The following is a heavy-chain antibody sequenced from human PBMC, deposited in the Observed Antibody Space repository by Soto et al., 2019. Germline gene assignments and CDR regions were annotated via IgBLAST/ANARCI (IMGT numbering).Heavy chain of an antibody. J-gene: IGHJ4*02. CDR1: GFTFSSYW. V-gene: IGHV3-74*01. CDR2: INTDGSTR. Sequence: EVQLVESGGGLVQPGGSLRLSCAASGFTFSSYWMHWVRQAPGEGLVWVSRINTDGSTRSYADSVKGRFTISRDNAKNTVFLQMNSLRPEDTAVYYCARVAYGAYHFDYWGQGTLVT. CDR3: ARVAYGAYHFDY. D-gene: IGHD2-21*01.